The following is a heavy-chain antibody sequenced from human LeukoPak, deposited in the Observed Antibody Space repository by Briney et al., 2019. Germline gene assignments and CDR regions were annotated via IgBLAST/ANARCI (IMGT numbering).Heavy chain of an antibody. CDR3: ARVDKPMDSV. D-gene: IGHD3-10*01. V-gene: IGHV3-53*01. CDR2: NYSSGAT. CDR1: GFTVTINY. Sequence: GGSLRLSCAASGFTVTINYMTWVRQAPGQGLKWVSVNYSSGATYYADSVKGRFTISRDNSKNTLYLQMNSLRAEDTAVYYCARVDKPMDSVWGQGTLVTVSS. J-gene: IGHJ4*02.